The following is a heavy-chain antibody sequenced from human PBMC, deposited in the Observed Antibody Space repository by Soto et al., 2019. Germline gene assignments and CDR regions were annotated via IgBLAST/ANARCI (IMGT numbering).Heavy chain of an antibody. Sequence: QVQLQQWGAGLLKPSETLSLTCAVYGGSFSGYYWSWIRQPPGKGLEWIGEINHSGSTNYNPSLKCLTPTQAETCNNQFSFKLSNVTSADTDVYYCARGIRVVVPAPMEVLHSDGMDVWGQGTTVTVSS. V-gene: IGHV4-34*01. CDR1: GGSFSGYY. CDR3: ARGIRVVVPAPMEVLHSDGMDV. CDR2: INHSGST. J-gene: IGHJ6*02. D-gene: IGHD2-2*01.